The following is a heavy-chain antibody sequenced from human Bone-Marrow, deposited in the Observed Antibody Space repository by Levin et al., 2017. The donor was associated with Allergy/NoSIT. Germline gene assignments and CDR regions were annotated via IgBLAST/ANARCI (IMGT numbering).Heavy chain of an antibody. CDR1: GFTFSNYA. Sequence: GGSLRLSCAGSGFTFSNYAMVWVRQAPGKGLEWVSSLTGSDGRAFYADSVKGRFTISRDNSKNTLWLQMSSLTAADTAVYYCAKDHTSPPRSHWYFDLWGRGTLVTVSS. J-gene: IGHJ2*01. V-gene: IGHV3-23*01. CDR3: AKDHTSPPRSHWYFDL. D-gene: IGHD6-19*01. CDR2: LTGSDGRA.